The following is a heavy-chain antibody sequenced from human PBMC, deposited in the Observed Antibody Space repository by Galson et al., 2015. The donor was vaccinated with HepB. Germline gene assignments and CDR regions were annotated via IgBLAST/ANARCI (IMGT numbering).Heavy chain of an antibody. Sequence: SVKVSCKTSGYTFSSYSITWVRQAPGQGLEWVGWISPHNRYTNYAQNFQGRVTMTTDTSTNTAYMELRSLRSDDTAIYYCARGAVVVAVGATENNWFDPWGRGTLVTVSS. CDR1: GYTFSSYS. V-gene: IGHV1-18*01. CDR3: ARGAVVVAVGATENNWFDP. J-gene: IGHJ5*02. CDR2: ISPHNRYT. D-gene: IGHD2-15*01.